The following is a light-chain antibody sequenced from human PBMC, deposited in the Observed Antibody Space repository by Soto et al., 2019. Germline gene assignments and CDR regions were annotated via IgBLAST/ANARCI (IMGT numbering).Light chain of an antibody. CDR1: TSNIGNNY. V-gene: IGLV1-51*01. CDR2: DNN. Sequence: QSVLTQPPSVSAAPGQKVTISCSGSTSNIGNNYVSWYQQLPGTAPKLLIYDNNKRPSGIPDRFSGSNSGTSATLGITGLQTGDEADYSCATWDSRLSAWVFGGGTQLTVL. J-gene: IGLJ3*02. CDR3: ATWDSRLSAWV.